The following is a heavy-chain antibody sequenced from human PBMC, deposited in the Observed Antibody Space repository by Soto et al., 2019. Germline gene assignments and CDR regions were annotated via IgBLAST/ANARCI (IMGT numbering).Heavy chain of an antibody. J-gene: IGHJ4*02. D-gene: IGHD6-19*01. Sequence: GGSLRLSCAASGFNFKNYDMNWVRQAPGKGLEWVSTISKSGGSTGYGDSMKGRFTISRDNSKNMVYLKMNSLRAEDTALDYCAKGGWFDEWGQGTQVTVSS. CDR3: AKGGWFDE. CDR1: GFNFKNYD. CDR2: ISKSGGST. V-gene: IGHV3-23*01.